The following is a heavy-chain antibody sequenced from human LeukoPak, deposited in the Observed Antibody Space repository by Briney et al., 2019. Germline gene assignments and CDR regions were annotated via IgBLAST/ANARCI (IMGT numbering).Heavy chain of an antibody. CDR1: GASISSSTYY. CDR2: IYYSA. V-gene: IGHV4-39*07. D-gene: IGHD2-15*01. J-gene: IGHJ6*03. CDR3: ARGPSFYYYYMDV. Sequence: SETLSLTCTVSGASISSSTYYWGWIRQPPGKGLEWIGSIYYSAYYNPSLRSRVTISVDTSKNQFSLRLKSVTAADTAVYYCARGPSFYYYYMDVGGKGTTVTVSS.